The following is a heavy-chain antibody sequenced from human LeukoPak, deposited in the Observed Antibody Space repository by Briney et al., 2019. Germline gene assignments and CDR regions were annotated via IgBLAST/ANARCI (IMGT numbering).Heavy chain of an antibody. CDR1: GFSFDKFG. D-gene: IGHD1-26*01. CDR3: ASLDRSESP. J-gene: IGHJ5*02. Sequence: GGSLRLSCVASGFSFDKFGMHWVRQAPGKGLEYVSSVSADESGKYYTKSVRGRFSISRDNSKNTMYLQLGNLRPDDMGIYYCASLDRSESPWGPGTLVTVSS. CDR2: VSADESGK. V-gene: IGHV3-64*01.